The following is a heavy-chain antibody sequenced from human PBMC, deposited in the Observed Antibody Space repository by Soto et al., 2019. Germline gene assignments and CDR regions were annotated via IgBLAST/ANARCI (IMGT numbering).Heavy chain of an antibody. J-gene: IGHJ4*02. V-gene: IGHV1-69*01. Sequence: QVQLVQSGAEVKKPGSSVKVSCKASGGTFSSYAISWVRQAPGQGLEWMGGIIPIFGTANYAQKFQGRVTITADESTGTAYSELSSLRSEDTAVYYCARDRLYYCRSTSCYTGIFDYWGQGTLVTVSS. CDR2: IIPIFGTA. CDR1: GGTFSSYA. D-gene: IGHD2-2*02. CDR3: ARDRLYYCRSTSCYTGIFDY.